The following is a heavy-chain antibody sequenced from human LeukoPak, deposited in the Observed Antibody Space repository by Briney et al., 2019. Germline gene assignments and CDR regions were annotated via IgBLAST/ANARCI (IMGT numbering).Heavy chain of an antibody. CDR1: GVTVGNNY. CDR3: ARDPSAVALGTYG. V-gene: IGHV3-66*01. CDR2: IYSGGAT. J-gene: IGHJ4*02. D-gene: IGHD6-13*01. Sequence: GGSLRLSCAASGVTVGNNYMIWVRQAPGKGLEWVSRIYSGGATNYADSVKGRFTISRDCSKNTLFLQLNSLRAEDTAVYYCARDPSAVALGTYGWGQGTLVTVSS.